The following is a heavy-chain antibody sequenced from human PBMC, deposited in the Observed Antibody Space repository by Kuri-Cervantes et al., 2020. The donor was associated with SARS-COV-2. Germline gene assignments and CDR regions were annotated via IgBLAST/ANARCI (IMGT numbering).Heavy chain of an antibody. Sequence: SVKVSCKASGGTFSSYAISWVRQAPGQGLEWMGGIIPIFGTANYAQKFQGRVTITADGSTSTAYMELSSLTSEDTAIYYCYCAPKEGFDSWGQGTLVTVSS. V-gene: IGHV1-69*13. CDR3: YCAPKEGFDS. CDR2: IIPIFGTA. CDR1: GGTFSSYA. J-gene: IGHJ4*02. D-gene: IGHD2-21*01.